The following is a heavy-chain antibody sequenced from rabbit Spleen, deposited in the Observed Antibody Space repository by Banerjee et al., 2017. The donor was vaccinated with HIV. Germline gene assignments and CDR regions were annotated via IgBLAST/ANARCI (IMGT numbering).Heavy chain of an antibody. Sequence: QSLEESGGDLVKPGASLTLTCTASGFSFSSSDYMCWVRQAPGKGLEWISCIAGSSSDFTYSATWAKGRFTISRTSSTTVTLEMTSLTAADTATYFCARDAGTSFSTYGMDLWGPGTLVTVS. CDR3: ARDAGTSFSTYGMDL. CDR2: IAGSSSDFT. D-gene: IGHD8-1*01. CDR1: GFSFSSSDY. V-gene: IGHV1S40*01. J-gene: IGHJ6*01.